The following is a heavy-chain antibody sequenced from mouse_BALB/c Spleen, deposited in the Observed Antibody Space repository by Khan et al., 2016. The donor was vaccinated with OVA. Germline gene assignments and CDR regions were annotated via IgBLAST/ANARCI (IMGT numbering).Heavy chain of an antibody. J-gene: IGHJ2*01. CDR1: GYTFTDYS. CDR3: AIRDYFDY. CDR2: ISTDSVNT. V-gene: IGHV1S137*01. Sequence: VELVESGPELVRPGVSVKISCKGSGYTFTDYSMHWVKQSHAKSLAWIGVISTDSVNTNYNQKFKGKATLTVDKSSSTAYMELARMTSEDSAIYYCAIRDYFDYWGQGTTLTVSS.